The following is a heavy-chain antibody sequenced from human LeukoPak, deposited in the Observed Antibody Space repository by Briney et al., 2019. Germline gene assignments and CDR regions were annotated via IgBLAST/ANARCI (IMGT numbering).Heavy chain of an antibody. V-gene: IGHV3-30*03. CDR3: ARNYGSGRGSDALDI. Sequence: GRSLRLSCAASGLTFSSYGMHWVRQAPGKGLEWVAVISYDGSNKYFADSVKGRFTISRDNSKNTLYLQMNSLRAEDTAVYYCARNYGSGRGSDALDIWGQGTMVTVSS. CDR2: ISYDGSNK. CDR1: GLTFSSYG. D-gene: IGHD3-10*01. J-gene: IGHJ3*02.